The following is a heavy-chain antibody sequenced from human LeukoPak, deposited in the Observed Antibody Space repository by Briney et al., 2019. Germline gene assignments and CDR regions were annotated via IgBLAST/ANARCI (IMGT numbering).Heavy chain of an antibody. D-gene: IGHD5/OR15-5a*01. J-gene: IGHJ4*02. CDR3: ARASTMHRGITTPAVY. CDR1: GYTFTGYY. CDR2: INPNSGGT. V-gene: IGHV1-2*02. Sequence: ASVKVSCKASGYTFTGYYMHWVRQAPGQGLEWMGWINPNSGGTNYAQKFQGRVTMTRDTSTSTAYMELSRLRSDDTAVYYCARASTMHRGITTPAVYWGQGALVTVSS.